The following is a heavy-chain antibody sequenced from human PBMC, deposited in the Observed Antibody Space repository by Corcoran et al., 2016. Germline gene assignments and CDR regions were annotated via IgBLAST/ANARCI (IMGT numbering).Heavy chain of an antibody. CDR2: ISYDGSNK. CDR3: AKDLDIAAAPDGGGY. V-gene: IGHV3-30*18. CDR1: GFTFSSFG. D-gene: IGHD6-13*01. Sequence: QVQLVETGGGVVQPWRSLRLSCAASGFTFSSFGMHWVRQAPGKGLEWVAVISYDGSNKYYADSVKGRFTISRDNSKNTLYLQMNSRRAEATAVYDCAKDLDIAAAPDGGGYWGQGTLVTVSS. J-gene: IGHJ4*02.